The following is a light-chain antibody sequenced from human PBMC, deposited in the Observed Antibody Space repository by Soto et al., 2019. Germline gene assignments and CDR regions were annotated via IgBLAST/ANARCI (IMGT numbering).Light chain of an antibody. CDR2: GAS. J-gene: IGKJ3*01. V-gene: IGKV3-15*01. Sequence: EIVLTQSPATLSVSAGGTVTLACRASQSIRTNVAWYQQFPGQAPRLLVYGASTRATGVPARFSGSGSGIEVTLTISRLQSEDSAFYYCAQYFNWPLTWTFGPGTKVQIK. CDR3: AQYFNWPLTWT. CDR1: QSIRTN.